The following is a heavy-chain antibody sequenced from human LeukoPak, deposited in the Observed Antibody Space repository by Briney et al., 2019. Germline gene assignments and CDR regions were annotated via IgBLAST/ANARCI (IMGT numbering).Heavy chain of an antibody. Sequence: GESLKISCTGSGYNFPTYWIGWVRQMPGKGLEWMGIIYPSDSDTRYSPPFQGQVTISADKSINTAYLQWSSLKASDTAMYFCVRREGNSHYDFWGQGTPVTVSS. V-gene: IGHV5-51*01. CDR3: VRREGNSHYDF. D-gene: IGHD4-23*01. CDR1: GYNFPTYW. J-gene: IGHJ4*02. CDR2: IYPSDSDT.